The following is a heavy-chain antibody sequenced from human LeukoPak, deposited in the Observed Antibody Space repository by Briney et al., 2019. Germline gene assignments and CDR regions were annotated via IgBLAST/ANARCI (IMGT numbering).Heavy chain of an antibody. Sequence: SGPTLVKPTQTLTLTCTFSGFALSTSGVGVGWIRHPAGKALEWLALIYWNDDKRYSPSLKSRLTITKDTSKNQVVLTMTNMDPVDTATYYCAHRRSFYDSSGYYWINWFDPWGQGTLVTVSS. CDR2: IYWNDDK. D-gene: IGHD3-22*01. CDR3: AHRRSFYDSSGYYWINWFDP. J-gene: IGHJ5*02. CDR1: GFALSTSGVG. V-gene: IGHV2-5*01.